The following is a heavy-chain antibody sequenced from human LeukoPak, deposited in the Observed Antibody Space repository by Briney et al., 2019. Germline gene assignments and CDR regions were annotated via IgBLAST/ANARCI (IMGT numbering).Heavy chain of an antibody. D-gene: IGHD3-3*01. V-gene: IGHV1-69*13. CDR3: ARKLMIFGVEKNYFDY. CDR2: IIPIFGTA. J-gene: IGHJ4*02. CDR1: GGTFSSYA. Sequence: SVKVSCKASGGTFSSYAISWVRQAPGQGLEWMGGIIPIFGTANHAQKFQGRVTITADESTSTAYMELSSLRSEDTAVYYCARKLMIFGVEKNYFDYWGQGTLVTVSS.